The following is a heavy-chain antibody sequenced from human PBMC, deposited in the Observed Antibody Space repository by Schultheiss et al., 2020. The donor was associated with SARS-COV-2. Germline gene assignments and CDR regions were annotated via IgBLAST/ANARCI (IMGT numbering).Heavy chain of an antibody. V-gene: IGHV3-7*03. CDR2: IKEDGSEK. Sequence: GGSLRLSCEASGFTSSLYWMSWVRQSPGKGLEWVASIKEDGSEKYYVDSVQGRFTISRDNVKNSVFLQMNSLRAEDTAVYYCAKDASDIVVVPHFDYWGQGTLVTVSS. J-gene: IGHJ4*02. D-gene: IGHD2-2*01. CDR1: GFTSSLYW. CDR3: AKDASDIVVVPHFDY.